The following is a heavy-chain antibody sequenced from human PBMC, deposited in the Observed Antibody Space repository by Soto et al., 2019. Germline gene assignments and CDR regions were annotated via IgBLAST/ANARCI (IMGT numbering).Heavy chain of an antibody. D-gene: IGHD5-12*01. CDR3: AIGGFFKWYSGYDRPKYFDY. Sequence: SETLSLTCAVYGGSFSGYYWSWIRQPPGKGLEWIGEINHSGSTNYNPSLKSRVTISVDTSKNQFSLKLSSVTAADTAVYYCAIGGFFKWYSGYDRPKYFDYWGQGTLVTVSS. CDR2: INHSGST. CDR1: GGSFSGYY. V-gene: IGHV4-34*01. J-gene: IGHJ4*02.